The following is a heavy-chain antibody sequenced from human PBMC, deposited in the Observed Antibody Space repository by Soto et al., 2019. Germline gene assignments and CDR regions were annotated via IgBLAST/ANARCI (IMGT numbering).Heavy chain of an antibody. V-gene: IGHV4-34*01. J-gene: IGHJ5*01. CDR2: INHSGST. CDR3: ARAEPDIVVVPDAKPVLNNWFAP. Sequence: SETLSLTCAVYGGSFSVYYWSWIRQPPGKGLEWIGEINHSGSTNYNPSLKSRVTISVDTSKNQFSLKLSSVTAADTAVYYCARAEPDIVVVPDAKPVLNNWFAPRGQGTLVTVSS. CDR1: GGSFSVYY. D-gene: IGHD2-2*01.